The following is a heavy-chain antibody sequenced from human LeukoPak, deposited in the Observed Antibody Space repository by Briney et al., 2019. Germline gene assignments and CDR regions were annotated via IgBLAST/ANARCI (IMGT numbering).Heavy chain of an antibody. J-gene: IGHJ4*02. CDR3: ARGYDSSGYYPALWYFDY. CDR2: IWFDGINT. Sequence: PGTSLRLSCAASGFTFSKYGMHWVRQAPGKGLEWVAVIWFDGINTNHADSVKGRFTVSRDNAKNSLYLQMNSLRAEDTAVYYCARGYDSSGYYPALWYFDYWGQGTLVTVSS. V-gene: IGHV3-33*01. CDR1: GFTFSKYG. D-gene: IGHD3-22*01.